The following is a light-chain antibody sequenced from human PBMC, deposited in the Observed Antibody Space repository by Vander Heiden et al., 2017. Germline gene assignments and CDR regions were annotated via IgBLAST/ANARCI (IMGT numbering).Light chain of an antibody. Sequence: DIHMTQSPSPLSASVGDRVTITCRASQSISNFLNWYQQKPGKAPKLLIYGASSLQSGVPSRFSGRGSGTDFTLTISSLQPEDFATYYCQHTYSTPRTFGPGTKVEIK. CDR1: QSISNF. CDR3: QHTYSTPRT. J-gene: IGKJ1*01. V-gene: IGKV1-39*01. CDR2: GAS.